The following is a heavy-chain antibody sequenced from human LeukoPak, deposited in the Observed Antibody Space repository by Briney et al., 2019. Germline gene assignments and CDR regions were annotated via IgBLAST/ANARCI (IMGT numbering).Heavy chain of an antibody. J-gene: IGHJ5*02. V-gene: IGHV3-7*04. CDR3: AREIPVAGKRSWFDP. CDR2: INQDGSEK. Sequence: GGSLRLSCVASGFTLGVYWMTWVRRGSGKGLECVANINQDGSEKNYVDFVKGRFSVSRDNAKNSLYLYINSLRVEDTAIYYCAREIPVAGKRSWFDPWGQGTLVTVSS. CDR1: GFTLGVYW. D-gene: IGHD6-19*01.